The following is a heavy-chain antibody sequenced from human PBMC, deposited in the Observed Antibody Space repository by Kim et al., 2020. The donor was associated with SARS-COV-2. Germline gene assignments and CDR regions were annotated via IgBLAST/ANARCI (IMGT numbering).Heavy chain of an antibody. J-gene: IGHJ4*02. CDR3: ARDGPWSNAVVPAAISITWFFDY. CDR2: ISYDGINK. Sequence: GGSLRLSCAASGFTFSSYAMHWVRQAPGKGLEWVAVISYDGINKYYADSVKGRFTISRDNSKNTLYLQMNSLRAEDTAVYYCARDGPWSNAVVPAAISITWFFDYWGQGTLVNVSS. D-gene: IGHD2-2*01. CDR1: GFTFSSYA. V-gene: IGHV3-30*04.